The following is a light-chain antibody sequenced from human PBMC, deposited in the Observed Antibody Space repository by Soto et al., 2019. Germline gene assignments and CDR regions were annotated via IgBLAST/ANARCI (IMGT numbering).Light chain of an antibody. V-gene: IGKV2-30*01. CDR2: KVS. J-gene: IGKJ5*01. CDR3: MQGIHWPIT. CDR1: QSLVYSDGNTY. Sequence: DVVMTQSTLSLPVTLGQPASISCRSSQSLVYSDGNTYLTWFQQRPGQSPRRLIYKVSNRDSGVPDRFSGSGSGTDFTLKISRVEAEDVGVYYCMQGIHWPITFGQGTRLEIK.